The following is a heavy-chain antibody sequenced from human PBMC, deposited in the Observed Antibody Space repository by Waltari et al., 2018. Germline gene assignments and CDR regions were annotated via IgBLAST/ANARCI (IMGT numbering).Heavy chain of an antibody. CDR2: IYTSGST. V-gene: IGHV4-4*07. CDR3: ARDRQLRKGFHFDY. D-gene: IGHD3-16*01. CDR1: GGSIISYY. J-gene: IGHJ4*02. Sequence: QVQLQESGPGLVKPSETLSLTCTVSGGSIISYYWSWIRQPAGKGLEWIGRIYTSGSTNYKPSLKSRVTMSVDTSKNQFSLKLSSVTAADTAVYYCARDRQLRKGFHFDYWGQGTLVTVSS.